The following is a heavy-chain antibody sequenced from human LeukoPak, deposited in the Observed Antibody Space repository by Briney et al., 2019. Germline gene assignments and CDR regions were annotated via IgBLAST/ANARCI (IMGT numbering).Heavy chain of an antibody. CDR1: GFTFSNYD. J-gene: IGHJ4*02. CDR2: ISYDGTNK. CDR3: AKDDRGNEAPFDY. Sequence: GGSLRLSCAASGFTFSNYDMHWVRQAPGKGLWWVAVISYDGTNKYYADSVKGRFTISRDNSKNTLHLQMNRLRAEDTAVYYCAKDDRGNEAPFDYWGQGTLVTVSS. V-gene: IGHV3-30*18.